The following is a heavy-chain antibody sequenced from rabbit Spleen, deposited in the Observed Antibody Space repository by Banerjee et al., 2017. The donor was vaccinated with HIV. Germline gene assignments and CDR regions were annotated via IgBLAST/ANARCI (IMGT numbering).Heavy chain of an antibody. CDR2: IYAGSSDST. CDR3: ARDLVAVIGWNFSL. J-gene: IGHJ4*01. V-gene: IGHV1S40*01. Sequence: QSLEESGGDLVKPGASLTLTCKASGFSLNSGYDMCWVRQAPGKGLEWIASIYAGSSDSTYSATWAKGRFTISKTSTTVTLQMTSLTAADTATYFCARDLVAVIGWNFSLWGPGTLVTVS. D-gene: IGHD1-1*01. CDR1: GFSLNSGYD.